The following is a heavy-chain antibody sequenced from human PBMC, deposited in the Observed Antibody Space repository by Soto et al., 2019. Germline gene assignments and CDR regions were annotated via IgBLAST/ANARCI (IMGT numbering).Heavy chain of an antibody. Sequence: GGSLRLSCAASGFTFSSYAMHWVRQAPGKGLEWVAVISYDGSNKYYADSVKGRFTISRDNSKNTLYLQMNSLRAEDTAVYYCARGGVGAPYYYYGMDVWGQGTTVTVSS. J-gene: IGHJ6*02. D-gene: IGHD1-26*01. V-gene: IGHV3-30-3*01. CDR3: ARGGVGAPYYYYGMDV. CDR1: GFTFSSYA. CDR2: ISYDGSNK.